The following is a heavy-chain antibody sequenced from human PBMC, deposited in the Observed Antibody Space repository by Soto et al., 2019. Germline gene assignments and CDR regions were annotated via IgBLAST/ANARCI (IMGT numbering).Heavy chain of an antibody. Sequence: SETLSLTCTVSGVSISSGNWWTWVRQSPRKGLEYIGEIFHDGTANYFPSFERRVAMSVDKSRNQFSLKLTSVTAADAAIYYCARLVYDTCLDYLYFDFWGQGAKVTVST. CDR2: IFHDGTA. CDR1: GVSISSGNW. J-gene: IGHJ4*02. CDR3: ARLVYDTCLDYLYFDF. V-gene: IGHV4-4*02. D-gene: IGHD3-16*01.